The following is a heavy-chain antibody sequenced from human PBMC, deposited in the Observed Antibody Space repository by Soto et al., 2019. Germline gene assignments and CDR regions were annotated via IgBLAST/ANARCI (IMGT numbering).Heavy chain of an antibody. J-gene: IGHJ4*02. D-gene: IGHD4-17*01. CDR1: GGSFSGYY. V-gene: IGHV4-34*01. CDR2: INHSGST. CDR3: ARGPRTDDYGDSFDY. Sequence: QVQLQQWGAGLLKPSETLSLTCAVYGGSFSGYYWSWIRQPPGKGLEWIGEINHSGSTNYNPSLKSRVTISVDTSKNEFSLKRSSVTAADTAVYYCARGPRTDDYGDSFDYWGQGTLVTVSS.